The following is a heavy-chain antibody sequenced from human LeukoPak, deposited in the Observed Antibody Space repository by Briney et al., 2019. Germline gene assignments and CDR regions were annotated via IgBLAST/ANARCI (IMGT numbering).Heavy chain of an antibody. CDR1: GFTFTDYW. Sequence: GGSLRLSXAVSGFTFTDYWMNWVRQTPGKGLEWVASIRQDGSEKTYVDSVQGRFTISRDNTKNSLSLQVNSLRVEDTAVYYCARDGTAAGLYFDLWGQGTLVTVSS. V-gene: IGHV3-7*01. D-gene: IGHD6-13*01. J-gene: IGHJ4*01. CDR3: ARDGTAAGLYFDL. CDR2: IRQDGSEK.